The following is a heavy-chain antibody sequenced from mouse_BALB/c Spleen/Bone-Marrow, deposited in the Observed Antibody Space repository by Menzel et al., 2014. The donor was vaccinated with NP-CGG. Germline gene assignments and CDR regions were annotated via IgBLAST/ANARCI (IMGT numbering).Heavy chain of an antibody. CDR1: GYTFTDCN. V-gene: IGHV1S29*02. Sequence: EVQLQQSGPELVKPGASVKISCKASGYTFTDCNMHWVKQSHGKSLEWIGYIYPYNGGTGYNQKFKSKATLTVDNSSSTAYMELRSLTSEDSAVYYCARREAVVADFDYWGQGTTLTVSS. CDR3: ARREAVVADFDY. J-gene: IGHJ2*01. D-gene: IGHD1-1*01. CDR2: IYPYNGGT.